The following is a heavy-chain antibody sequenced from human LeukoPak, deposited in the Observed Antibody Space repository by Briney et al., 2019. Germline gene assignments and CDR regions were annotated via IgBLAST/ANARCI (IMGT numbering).Heavy chain of an antibody. J-gene: IGHJ3*02. Sequence: PGGSLRLSCAASGFTVSSNYMSWVRQAPGKGLEWVSGINWNGGSTGYADSVKGRFTISRDNAKNSLYLQMNSLRAEDTALYYCARDLRSSSWYTYSDAFDIWGQGTMVTVSS. CDR1: GFTVSSNY. CDR3: ARDLRSSSWYTYSDAFDI. CDR2: INWNGGST. D-gene: IGHD6-13*01. V-gene: IGHV3-20*04.